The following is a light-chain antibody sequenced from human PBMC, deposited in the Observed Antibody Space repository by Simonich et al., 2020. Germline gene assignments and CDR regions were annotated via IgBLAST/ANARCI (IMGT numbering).Light chain of an antibody. V-gene: IGKV3D-20*01. CDR3: QQYGSSPYT. Sequence: EIVLTQSPGTLSLSPGERATLSCRASQSVSSSYLAWYQQKPGLAPRLLIYDASSRATGIPDRFSGSVAGTDFTLTISRLEPEDFAVYYCQQYGSSPYTFGQGTKVEIK. CDR2: DAS. J-gene: IGKJ2*01. CDR1: QSVSSSY.